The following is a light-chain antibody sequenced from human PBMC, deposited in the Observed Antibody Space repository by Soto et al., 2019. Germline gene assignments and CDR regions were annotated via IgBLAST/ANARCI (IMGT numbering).Light chain of an antibody. V-gene: IGLV2-14*01. Sequence: QSVLTQPASVSGSPGQSITISCTGTSSDVGVYNYVSWYQQHPGKAPKLIIFDVGNRPSGVSDRFSGSKSGNTASLTISGLQAEDEADYYCSSYTTSSTVIFGGGTKVTVL. CDR1: SSDVGVYNY. CDR2: DVG. CDR3: SSYTTSSTVI. J-gene: IGLJ2*01.